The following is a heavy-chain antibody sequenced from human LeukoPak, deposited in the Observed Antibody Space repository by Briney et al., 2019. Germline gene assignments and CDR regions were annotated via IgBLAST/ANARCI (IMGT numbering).Heavy chain of an antibody. V-gene: IGHV1-45*02. J-gene: IGHJ3*02. CDR1: GYTFTYRY. D-gene: IGHD2-2*01. CDR2: ITPFNGNT. Sequence: SVKVSCKASGYTFTYRYLHWVRQAPGQALEWMGWITPFNGNTNYAQKFQDRVTITRDRSMSTAYMELSSLRSEDTAMCYCARAAAETAFDIWGQGTMVTVSS. CDR3: ARAAAETAFDI.